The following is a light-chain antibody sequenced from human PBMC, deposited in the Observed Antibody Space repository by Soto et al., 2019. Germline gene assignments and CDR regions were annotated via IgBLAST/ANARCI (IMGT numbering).Light chain of an antibody. CDR2: DAS. CDR1: QSVNSN. CDR3: QQYGSSPMYT. Sequence: EIVMTQSPATLSVSPGERATLSCRASQSVNSNLAWYQQKPGQAPRLLIYDASTRATGIPARFSGSGSGTEFSLTISSLQSEDFAVYYCQQYGSSPMYTFGQGTRLEIK. V-gene: IGKV3-15*01. J-gene: IGKJ2*01.